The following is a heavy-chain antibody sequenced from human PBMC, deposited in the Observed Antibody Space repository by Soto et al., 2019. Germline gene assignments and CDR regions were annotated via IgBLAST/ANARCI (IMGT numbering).Heavy chain of an antibody. D-gene: IGHD5-12*01. Sequence: XETLSLTFSVSGCSISSSNWWSWVRQPPGKGLEWIGEIYHSGSTNYNPSLKSRVTISVDKSKNQFSLKLSSVTAADTAVYYCASLTGVATIYDYRGQGPLVTAPQ. J-gene: IGHJ4*02. CDR2: IYHSGST. CDR3: ASLTGVATIYDY. CDR1: GCSISSSNW. V-gene: IGHV4-4*02.